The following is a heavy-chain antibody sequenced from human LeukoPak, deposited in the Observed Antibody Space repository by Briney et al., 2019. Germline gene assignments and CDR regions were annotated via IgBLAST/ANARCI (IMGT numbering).Heavy chain of an antibody. Sequence: GGSLRLSCAASGFTFSDYSMNWVRQAPGRGLEWVSSISPSSYHVFYVDSVKGRFTISRDNAKDSLTLQMNNLRAEDTAVYHCARANSSGYDHLYAFDLWGQGTMVTVSS. CDR2: ISPSSYHV. CDR1: GFTFSDYS. J-gene: IGHJ3*01. V-gene: IGHV3-21*01. D-gene: IGHD6-25*01. CDR3: ARANSSGYDHLYAFDL.